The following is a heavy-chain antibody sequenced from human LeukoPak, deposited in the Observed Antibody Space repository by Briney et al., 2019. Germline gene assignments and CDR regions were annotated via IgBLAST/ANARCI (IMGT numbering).Heavy chain of an antibody. V-gene: IGHV4-4*07. CDR3: ARDDGAVAGIGFNWFDP. CDR1: GGSISSYY. D-gene: IGHD6-19*01. Sequence: SETLSLTCTVSGGSISSYYWSWIRQPAGKGLEWIGRIYTSGSTNYNPSLKSRVTMSVDTSKNQFSLKLSPVTAADTAVYYCARDDGAVAGIGFNWFDPWGQGTLVTVSS. J-gene: IGHJ5*02. CDR2: IYTSGST.